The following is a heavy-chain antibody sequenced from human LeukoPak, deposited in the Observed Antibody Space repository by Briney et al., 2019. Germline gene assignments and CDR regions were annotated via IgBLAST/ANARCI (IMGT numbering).Heavy chain of an antibody. CDR2: INHSGST. Sequence: SETLSLTYTVSNYSISSGYYWGWIRQPPGKGLEWIGEINHSGSTNYNPSLKGRVTISLDTSKSQFSLKVRYVTAADTAVYYCARGLNDSWTGENYWGQGTLVTVSS. D-gene: IGHD3-3*01. CDR1: NYSISSGYY. V-gene: IGHV4-38-2*02. CDR3: ARGLNDSWTGENY. J-gene: IGHJ4*02.